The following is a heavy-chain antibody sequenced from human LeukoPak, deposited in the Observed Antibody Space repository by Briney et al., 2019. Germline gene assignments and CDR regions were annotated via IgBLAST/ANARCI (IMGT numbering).Heavy chain of an antibody. V-gene: IGHV1-18*01. Sequence: ASVKVSCKATSRISWVRQAPGQGLEWMGWIGTYGGDTYYAQKFQGRITVTTDTSTSTVYMELRNLRSDDTAVYYCARDLWSFYDDSGYNRDFDSWGQGTLVTVSS. D-gene: IGHD3-22*01. J-gene: IGHJ5*01. CDR1: TSR. CDR3: ARDLWSFYDDSGYNRDFDS. CDR2: IGTYGGDT.